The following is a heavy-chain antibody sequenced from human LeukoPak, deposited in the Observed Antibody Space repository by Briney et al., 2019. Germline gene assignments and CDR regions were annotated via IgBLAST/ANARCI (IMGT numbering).Heavy chain of an antibody. D-gene: IGHD2-21*01. CDR3: AVAPGDY. J-gene: IGHJ4*02. CDR2: INPNSDYT. V-gene: IGHV1-2*02. CDR1: GYTFTDYY. Sequence: ASVKVSCRASGYTFTDYYIHWVRQAPGQGLEWMGWINPNSDYTFYAQKFQGRVTLTRDTSISTVYMELTTLTSDDTALYYCAVAPGDYWGQGTLVSVSA.